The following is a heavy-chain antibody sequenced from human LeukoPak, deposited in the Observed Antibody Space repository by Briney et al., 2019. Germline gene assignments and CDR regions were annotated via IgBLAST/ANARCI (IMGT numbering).Heavy chain of an antibody. V-gene: IGHV1-18*01. J-gene: IGHJ4*02. CDR1: GYTFTSYG. CDR2: ISVSNGNT. CDR3: ARRGILGAYDY. Sequence: ASVTVSCTASGYTFTSYGINWVRQAPGQELEWMGRISVSNGNTNYAQKLQDRVTMTTDTSTSTAYMDLRTLRSDDTAVYYCARRGILGAYDYWGQGTLVTVSS. D-gene: IGHD1-26*01.